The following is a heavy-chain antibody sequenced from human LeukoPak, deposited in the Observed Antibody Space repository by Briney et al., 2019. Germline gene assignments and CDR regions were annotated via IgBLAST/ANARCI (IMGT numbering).Heavy chain of an antibody. J-gene: IGHJ4*02. CDR1: GGSISYYY. CDR2: IYCNGST. V-gene: IGHV4-59*01. D-gene: IGHD2-15*01. CDR3: ARKGGHFDY. Sequence: SETLSLTCTVSGGSISYYYWSWIRQSPGKGLEWIGYIYCNGSTNYNPSLKSRVTISVDMSKNQFPLKVTSVTAADTAIYYCARKGGHFDYWGQGTLVTVSS.